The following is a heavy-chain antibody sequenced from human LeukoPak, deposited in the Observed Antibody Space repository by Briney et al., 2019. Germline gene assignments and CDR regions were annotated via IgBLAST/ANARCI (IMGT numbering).Heavy chain of an antibody. CDR1: GGSISSYY. V-gene: IGHV4-4*09. CDR3: ARGGKSPTNI. Sequence: PSETLSLTCTVSGGSISSYYWSWIRQPPGKRLEWIGYTYTSGSTNYNPSLKSRVTISVDTSKSQFSLKLSSVTAADTAVYYCARGGKSPTNIWGQGTMVTVSS. D-gene: IGHD3-16*01. J-gene: IGHJ3*02. CDR2: TYTSGST.